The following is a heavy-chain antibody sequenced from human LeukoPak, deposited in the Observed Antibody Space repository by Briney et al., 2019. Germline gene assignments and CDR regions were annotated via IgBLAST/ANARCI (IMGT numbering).Heavy chain of an antibody. CDR1: GFTFSSYW. J-gene: IGHJ6*03. CDR2: IKQDGSEK. V-gene: IGHV3-7*01. CDR3: ARRGGYYYYNYMDV. D-gene: IGHD3-10*01. Sequence: GGSLRLSCAASGFTFSSYWMSWLRQAPGKGLEGVANIKQDGSEKYYVDSVKGRFTISRDNAKNSLYLQMNSLRAEDTDVYYCARRGGYYYYNYMDVWGKGTTVTVSS.